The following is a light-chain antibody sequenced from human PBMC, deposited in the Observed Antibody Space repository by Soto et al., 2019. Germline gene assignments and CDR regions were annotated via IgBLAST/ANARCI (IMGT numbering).Light chain of an antibody. CDR3: CSYTSSSTLV. J-gene: IGLJ2*01. CDR1: TSDVGGYNY. CDR2: DVS. V-gene: IGLV2-14*01. Sequence: QSVLTQPASVSGSPGQSITISCTGTTSDVGGYNYVSWYQQHPGKAPKLMVYDVSKRPSGVSNRFSGSKSGNTASLTISGLQAEDEADYYCCSYTSSSTLVFGGGTKVTVL.